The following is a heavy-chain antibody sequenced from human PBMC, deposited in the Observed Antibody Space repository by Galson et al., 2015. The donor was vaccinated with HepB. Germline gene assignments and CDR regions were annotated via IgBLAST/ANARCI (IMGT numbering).Heavy chain of an antibody. D-gene: IGHD5-12*01. CDR2: ISGGSKTI. CDR3: VRDGRRGYDMDY. CDR1: GFSFSVHS. J-gene: IGHJ4*02. V-gene: IGHV3-48*01. Sequence: LRLSCAASGFSFSVHSMNWVRQAPGKGLQWVSYISGGSKTILYADSMKGRFTISRDNGKNSLYLQMSSLRADDTALYYCVRDGRRGYDMDYWGQGTLVTVSS.